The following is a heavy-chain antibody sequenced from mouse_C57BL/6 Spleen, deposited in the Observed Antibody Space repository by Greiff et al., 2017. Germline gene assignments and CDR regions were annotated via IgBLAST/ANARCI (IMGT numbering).Heavy chain of an antibody. CDR1: GFTFSDYG. Sequence: EVMLVESGGGLVKPGGSLKLSCAASGFTFSDYGMHWVRQAPETGLEWVAYISSGSSTIYYADTVKGRFTISRDNAKNTLFLQMTSLRSEDTAMYYCARRITTVVANYFDYWGQGTTLTVSS. J-gene: IGHJ2*01. D-gene: IGHD1-1*01. CDR3: ARRITTVVANYFDY. CDR2: ISSGSSTI. V-gene: IGHV5-17*01.